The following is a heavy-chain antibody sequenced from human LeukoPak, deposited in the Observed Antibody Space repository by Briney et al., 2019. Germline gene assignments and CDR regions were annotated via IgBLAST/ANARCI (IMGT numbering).Heavy chain of an antibody. CDR1: GGTFSSYT. V-gene: IGHV1-69*04. CDR3: ARDRGRFLEWLDYFDY. Sequence: ASVKVSCKAPGGTFSSYTISWVRQAPGQGLEWMGRIIPILGIANYAQKFQGRVTITADKSTSTAYMELSSLRSEDTAVYYCARDRGRFLEWLDYFDYWGQGTLVTVSS. CDR2: IIPILGIA. D-gene: IGHD3-3*01. J-gene: IGHJ4*02.